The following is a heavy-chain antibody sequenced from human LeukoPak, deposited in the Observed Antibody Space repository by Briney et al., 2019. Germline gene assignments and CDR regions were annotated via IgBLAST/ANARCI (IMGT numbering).Heavy chain of an antibody. J-gene: IGHJ5*02. CDR2: ISGSGGST. CDR1: GFTFSSYA. Sequence: GGSLRLSCAASGFTFSSYAMSWVRQAPGKGLEWVSFISGSGGSTNYADSVKGRFTISRDNSKNTLYLQMNSLRAEDTAVYYCARDLAVAAAWFDPWGQGTLVTVSS. D-gene: IGHD6-13*01. V-gene: IGHV3-23*01. CDR3: ARDLAVAAAWFDP.